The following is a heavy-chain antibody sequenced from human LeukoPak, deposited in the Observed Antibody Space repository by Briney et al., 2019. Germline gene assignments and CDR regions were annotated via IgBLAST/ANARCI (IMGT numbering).Heavy chain of an antibody. J-gene: IGHJ4*02. Sequence: GGSLRLSCAVSGTALSHHWMSWVRQAPGKGLEWVSSISSSSSYIYYADSVKGRFTISRDNAKNSLYLQMNSLRAEDTAVYYCARGGEMIDYWGQGTLVTVSS. D-gene: IGHD3-10*01. V-gene: IGHV3-21*01. CDR1: GTALSHHW. CDR3: ARGGEMIDY. CDR2: ISSSSSYI.